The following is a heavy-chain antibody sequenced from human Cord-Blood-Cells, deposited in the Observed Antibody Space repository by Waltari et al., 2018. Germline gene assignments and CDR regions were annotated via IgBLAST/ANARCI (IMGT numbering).Heavy chain of an antibody. J-gene: IGHJ4*02. D-gene: IGHD1-26*01. CDR1: GFTVSSNY. CDR2: MYSGGST. CDR3: AREFYSGSYYCDY. V-gene: IGHV3-53*01. Sequence: EVQLVESGGGLIQPGGSLRLSCAASGFTVSSNYMSWVRRAPGEGLEWGSCMYSGGSTDYADAVKGRFTSSRDNSKNTLYLQMNSLRAEDTAVYYCAREFYSGSYYCDYWGQGTLVTVSS.